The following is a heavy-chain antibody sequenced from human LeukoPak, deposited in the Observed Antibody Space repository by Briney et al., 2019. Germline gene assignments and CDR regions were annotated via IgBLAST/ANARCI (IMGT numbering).Heavy chain of an antibody. CDR3: AREGESTNWYYFDY. CDR1: GGTFSSYA. V-gene: IGHV1-69*13. D-gene: IGHD2-8*01. J-gene: IGHJ4*02. CDR2: IIPIFGTA. Sequence: SVKVSCKASGGTFSSYAISWVRQAPGQGLEWMGGIIPIFGTANYAQKFQGRATITADESTSTAYMELSSLRSEDTAVYYCAREGESTNWYYFDYWGQGTLVTVSS.